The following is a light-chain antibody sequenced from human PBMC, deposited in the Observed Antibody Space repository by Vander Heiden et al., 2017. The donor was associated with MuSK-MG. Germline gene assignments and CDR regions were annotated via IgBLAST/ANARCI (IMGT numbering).Light chain of an antibody. CDR2: GAS. J-gene: IGKJ5*01. Sequence: EIVLTQSPGTLSLSPGERATLSCRASQSVSSSYLACYQQKPGQAPRLLIYGASSRATGIPDRFSGSGSGTDVTLTISRLEPEDFAVYYCQQYGSSPPITFGQGTRLEIK. CDR1: QSVSSSY. CDR3: QQYGSSPPIT. V-gene: IGKV3-20*01.